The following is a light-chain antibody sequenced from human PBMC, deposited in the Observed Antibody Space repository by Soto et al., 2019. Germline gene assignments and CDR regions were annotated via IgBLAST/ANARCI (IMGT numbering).Light chain of an antibody. CDR3: QQYDNWPET. J-gene: IGKJ1*01. CDR2: GAS. V-gene: IGKV3-15*01. Sequence: EIVMTQSPATLSVSPGERATLSCRASQSVRSNLAWYQQNPGQAPRLLMYGASTRATGIPARFSGSGSGTEFTLTISSLQSEDFAVYYCQQYDNWPETFGQGTKVDIK. CDR1: QSVRSN.